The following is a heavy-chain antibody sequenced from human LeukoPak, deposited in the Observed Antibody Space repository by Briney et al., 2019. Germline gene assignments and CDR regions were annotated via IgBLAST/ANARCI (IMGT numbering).Heavy chain of an antibody. V-gene: IGHV3-21*01. CDR1: GFTFSRYS. CDR3: ASGYCSSTSCFMYYFDY. D-gene: IGHD2-2*03. J-gene: IGHJ4*02. CDR2: ISSSSTYI. Sequence: GGCLRLSCAASGFTFSRYSMNWVRQAPGKGLEWVSSISSSSTYIYYADSVKGRFTISRDIAKNSLYLQMNSLRAEDTAVYYCASGYCSSTSCFMYYFDYWGQGTLVTVSS.